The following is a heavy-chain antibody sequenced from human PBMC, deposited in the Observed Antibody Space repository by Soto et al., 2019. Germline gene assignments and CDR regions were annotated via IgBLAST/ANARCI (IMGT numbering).Heavy chain of an antibody. Sequence: QVHLVKSGAEVKKPGASVKVSCKGSGYAFTTYGITWVRQAPGQGLEWMGWISAHNGNTNYAHKLQGRVTVTRDTSTSTAYMELRSLRSDDTAVYYCARGRYGDYWGQGALVTVSS. CDR2: ISAHNGNT. J-gene: IGHJ4*02. D-gene: IGHD1-1*01. V-gene: IGHV1-18*01. CDR3: ARGRYGDY. CDR1: GYAFTTYG.